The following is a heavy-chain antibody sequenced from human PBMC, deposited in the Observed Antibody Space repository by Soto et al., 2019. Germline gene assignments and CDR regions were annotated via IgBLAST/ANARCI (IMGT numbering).Heavy chain of an antibody. CDR2: VYDTDST. D-gene: IGHD3-16*02. J-gene: IGHJ5*02. CDR3: ARDRSRS. CDR1: GSFLTGYY. V-gene: IGHV4-59*01. Sequence: ASETLSLTCSVSGSFLTGYYWSWFRQPPGKGLEWIAYVYDTDSTKYNPSLESRATISMDTSKNQFSLKLTSVTAADTAVYYCARDRSRSWGQGTLVTVSS.